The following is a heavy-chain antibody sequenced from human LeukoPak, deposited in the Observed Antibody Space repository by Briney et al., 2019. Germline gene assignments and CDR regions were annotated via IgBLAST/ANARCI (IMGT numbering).Heavy chain of an antibody. J-gene: IGHJ4*02. CDR1: GYTLTELS. CDR2: FYPKNGDG. V-gene: IGHV1-24*01. D-gene: IGHD3-22*01. CDR3: ATPSYNFESCGYTLDY. Sequence: SVKVSCKVSGYTLTELSMHWVRQAPGKGLEWMAIFYPKNGDGVYVQNFQGRVTMTGDTSTDTAYMELSSLRSEDTAVYYCATPSYNFESCGYTLDYWGQGTPVAVS.